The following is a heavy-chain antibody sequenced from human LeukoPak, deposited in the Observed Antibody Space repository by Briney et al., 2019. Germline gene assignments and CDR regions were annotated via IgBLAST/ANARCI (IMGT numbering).Heavy chain of an antibody. D-gene: IGHD5-18*01. CDR2: INHSGST. CDR3: ARGGARIQLWLRGGFDC. Sequence: PSETLSLTCAVYGGSFSGYYWSWIRQPPGKGLEWIGEINHSGSTNYNPSLKSRVTISVDTSKNQFSLKLSSVTAADTAVYYCARGGARIQLWLRGGFDCWGQGTLVTVSS. CDR1: GGSFSGYY. V-gene: IGHV4-34*01. J-gene: IGHJ4*02.